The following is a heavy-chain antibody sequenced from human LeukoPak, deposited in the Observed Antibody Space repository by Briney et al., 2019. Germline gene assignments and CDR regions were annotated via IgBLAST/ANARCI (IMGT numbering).Heavy chain of an antibody. J-gene: IGHJ6*04. CDR3: ARGPFYGDYYYYYGMDV. V-gene: IGHV4-30-4*01. CDR1: GGSISSGDYY. D-gene: IGHD4-17*01. Sequence: SQTLSLTCTVSGGSISSGDYYWSWIRQPPGKGLEWIGYIYYSGSTYYNPSLESRVTISVDTSKNQFSLKLSSVTAADTAVYYCARGPFYGDYYYYYGMDVWGKGTTVTVSS. CDR2: IYYSGST.